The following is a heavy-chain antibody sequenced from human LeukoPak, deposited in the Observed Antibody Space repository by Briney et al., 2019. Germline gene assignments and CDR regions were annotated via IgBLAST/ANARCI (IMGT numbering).Heavy chain of an antibody. D-gene: IGHD2-2*01. CDR1: GGTFSSYA. V-gene: IGHV1-69*05. Sequence: SVKVSCKASGGTFSSYAISWVRQAPGQGLEWMGGIIPIFGTANYAQKFQGRVTITTDESTSTAYMELSSLRSEDTAVYYCASHPGRDCSSTSCKSNYYYYYYMDVWGKGTTVTVSS. CDR2: IIPIFGTA. CDR3: ASHPGRDCSSTSCKSNYYYYYYMDV. J-gene: IGHJ6*03.